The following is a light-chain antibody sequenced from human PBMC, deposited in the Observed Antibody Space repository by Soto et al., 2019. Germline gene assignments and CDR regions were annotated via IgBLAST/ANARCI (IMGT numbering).Light chain of an antibody. CDR3: QQYYSFPRT. CDR1: QGISSY. CDR2: AAS. J-gene: IGKJ1*01. V-gene: IGKV1D-8*01. Sequence: IQMTQSPSSLSASVGDRVTITCRASQGISSYLAWYQQKPGKAPELLIYAASTLQSGVPSRFSGSGSGTDFTLTISCLQSEDFATYYCQQYYSFPRTFGQGTKVDIK.